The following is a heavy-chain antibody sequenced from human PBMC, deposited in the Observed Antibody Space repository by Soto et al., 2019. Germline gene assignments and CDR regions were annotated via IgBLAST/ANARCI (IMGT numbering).Heavy chain of an antibody. Sequence: GGSLRLSCAASGFTFSDYYMSWIRQAPGKGLEWVSYISSSGSTIYYAASVKGRFTISGDNARNSLYLQMNSLRAEDTAVYYCARDKEPKSGDFYSYYYYYMDVWGKGTTVTVSS. V-gene: IGHV3-11*01. D-gene: IGHD7-27*01. CDR3: ARDKEPKSGDFYSYYYYYMDV. CDR1: GFTFSDYY. J-gene: IGHJ6*03. CDR2: ISSSGSTI.